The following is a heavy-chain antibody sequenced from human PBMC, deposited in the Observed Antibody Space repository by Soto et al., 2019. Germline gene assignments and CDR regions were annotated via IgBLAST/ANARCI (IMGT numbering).Heavy chain of an antibody. V-gene: IGHV1-2*02. D-gene: IGHD1-7*01. CDR3: ARELITGNTRGDAFDI. CDR2: INPNSGGT. J-gene: IGHJ3*02. CDR1: GYTFTGYY. Sequence: ASVKVSCKASGYTFTGYYMHWVRQAPGQGLEWMGWINPNSGGTNYAQKFQGRVTMTRDTSISTAYMELSRPRSDDTAVYYCARELITGNTRGDAFDIWGQGTMVTVSS.